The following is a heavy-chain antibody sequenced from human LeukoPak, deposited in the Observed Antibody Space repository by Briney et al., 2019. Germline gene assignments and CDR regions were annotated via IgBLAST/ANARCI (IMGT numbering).Heavy chain of an antibody. CDR2: ISSGVSTV. J-gene: IGHJ3*02. Sequence: GGSLRLSCAASGFTFSNYEMNWVRQVPGKGLEWVSYISSGVSTVYYADSVQGRFTISRDNAKNSLDLQMNSLRAEDTAVYYCARGSTFGGVIVSDAFDIWGQGTTVTVSS. CDR1: GFTFSNYE. CDR3: ARGSTFGGVIVSDAFDI. D-gene: IGHD3-16*02. V-gene: IGHV3-48*03.